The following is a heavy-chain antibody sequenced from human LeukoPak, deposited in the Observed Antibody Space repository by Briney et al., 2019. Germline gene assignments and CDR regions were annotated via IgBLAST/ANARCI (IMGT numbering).Heavy chain of an antibody. Sequence: PSETLSLTCTVSGGSISSYYWSWIRQPPGKGLEWIGYIYYSGSTNYNPSLKSRVTISVDTSKNQFSLKLSSVTAADTAVYYCARLITMVRGVISHDAFDIWGQGTMVTVSS. D-gene: IGHD3-10*01. CDR3: ARLITMVRGVISHDAFDI. J-gene: IGHJ3*02. CDR2: IYYSGST. CDR1: GGSISSYY. V-gene: IGHV4-59*08.